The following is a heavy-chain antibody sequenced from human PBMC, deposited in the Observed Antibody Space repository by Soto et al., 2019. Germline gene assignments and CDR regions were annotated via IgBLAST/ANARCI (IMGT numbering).Heavy chain of an antibody. D-gene: IGHD2-21*01. CDR3: AKSRQQVIGYYYYYGMDV. CDR2: ISGNAGST. CDR1: VSTFSSYA. Sequence: GWSLTISCAASVSTFSSYAMSFVRQAPEKGLEWVSSISGNAGSTYYADCVKGRLTISRDNSKNSLYLQMNSLRAEDTAVYYCAKSRQQVIGYYYYYGMDVWGQGSTVTVSS. J-gene: IGHJ6*02. V-gene: IGHV3-23*01.